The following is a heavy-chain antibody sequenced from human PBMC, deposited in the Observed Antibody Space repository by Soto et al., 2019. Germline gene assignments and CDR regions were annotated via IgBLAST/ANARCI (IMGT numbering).Heavy chain of an antibody. V-gene: IGHV1-3*01. J-gene: IGHJ4*02. CDR1: GYTFTSYA. CDR3: ARGPLSLYSADFR. CDR2: INGGNGDT. Sequence: QVQLVQCGAEVKKPGASVRISCRTSGYTFTSYAITWLRNAPGQRLEWMGWINGGNGDTKYSQKFQDRLSITRDTSATTVSLGLSSLTSEDTAIYYCARGPLSLYSADFRWGQGTLVTVSS. D-gene: IGHD1-26*01.